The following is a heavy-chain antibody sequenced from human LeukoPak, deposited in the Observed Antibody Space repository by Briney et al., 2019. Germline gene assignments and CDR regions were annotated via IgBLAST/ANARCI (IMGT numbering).Heavy chain of an antibody. CDR3: ASHDILTGYYQFVY. D-gene: IGHD3-9*01. Sequence: GGSLRLSCAASGFTFSSYEMNWVRQAPGKGLEWVSYISSSSSTVYYADSVKGRFTISRDNAKNSLYLQMNSLRAEDTAVYYCASHDILTGYYQFVYWGQGTLVTVSS. CDR2: ISSSSSTV. J-gene: IGHJ4*02. V-gene: IGHV3-48*03. CDR1: GFTFSSYE.